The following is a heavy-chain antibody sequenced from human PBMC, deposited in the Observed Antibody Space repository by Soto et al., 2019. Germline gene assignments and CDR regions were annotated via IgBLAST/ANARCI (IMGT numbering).Heavy chain of an antibody. CDR3: ATLGRITMVRGVIPH. CDR2: INHSGST. J-gene: IGHJ4*02. D-gene: IGHD3-10*01. CDR1: GGSFSGYY. Sequence: PSETLSLTCAVYGGSFSGYYWSWIRQPPGKGLEWIGEINHSGSTNYNPSLKSRVTISVDTSKNQFSLKLSSVTAADTAVYYCATLGRITMVRGVIPHWGQGTLVTVSS. V-gene: IGHV4-34*01.